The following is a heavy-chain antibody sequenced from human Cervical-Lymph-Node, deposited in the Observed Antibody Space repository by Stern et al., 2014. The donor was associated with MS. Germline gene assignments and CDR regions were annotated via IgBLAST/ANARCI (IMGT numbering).Heavy chain of an antibody. V-gene: IGHV3-23*04. CDR3: AKINWNYDYYYYYGMDV. CDR1: GFTFSSYT. Sequence: EVQLVESGGGLVQPGGSLRLSCAASGFTFSSYTMSWVRQAPGKGLEWVSAISGSGGSTYYADSVKGRFTISRDNSKNTLYLQMNSLRAEDTAVYYCAKINWNYDYYYYYGMDVWGQGTTVTVSS. CDR2: ISGSGGST. D-gene: IGHD1-7*01. J-gene: IGHJ6*02.